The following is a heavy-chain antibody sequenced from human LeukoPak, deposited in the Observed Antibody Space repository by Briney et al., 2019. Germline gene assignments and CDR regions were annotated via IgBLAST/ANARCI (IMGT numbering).Heavy chain of an antibody. V-gene: IGHV1-69*06. CDR2: IIPIFGTV. J-gene: IGHJ3*02. CDR1: GGTFSSYA. Sequence: SVKVSCMASGGTFSSYAISWVRQAPGQGLEWMGGIIPIFGTVNYAQKFQGRVTITADKSTSTAYMELSSLRSEDTAVYYCARDQGGYCSGGSCYSHAFDIWGQGTMVTVSS. CDR3: ARDQGGYCSGGSCYSHAFDI. D-gene: IGHD2-15*01.